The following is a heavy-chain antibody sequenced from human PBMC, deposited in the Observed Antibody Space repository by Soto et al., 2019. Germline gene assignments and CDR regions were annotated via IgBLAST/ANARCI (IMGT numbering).Heavy chain of an antibody. CDR3: AAFRIAVAGGGFFDY. CDR2: IVVGSGNT. Sequence: QMQLVQSGPEVKKPGTSVKVSCKASGFTFTSSAVQWVRQARGQRLEWIGWIVVGSGNTNYAQKFQERVTITRDMPTSTAYMERSSLRSEDTAVYYCAAFRIAVAGGGFFDYWAQGPLVTVSS. J-gene: IGHJ4*02. CDR1: GFTFTSSA. V-gene: IGHV1-58*01. D-gene: IGHD6-19*01.